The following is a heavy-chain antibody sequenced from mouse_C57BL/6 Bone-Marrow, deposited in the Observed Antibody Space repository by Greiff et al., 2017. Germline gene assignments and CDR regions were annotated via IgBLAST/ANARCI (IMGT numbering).Heavy chain of an antibody. Sequence: QVQLQQPGAELVKPGASVKLSCTASGYTFTSYWLLWVKQRPGQGLEWIGMSHPNCGSTNYNEKFKSKATLTVNKSSSTAYMLLSSLTSDLSAVYYGASSSVTPYWYFDVWGTGTTVTVSS. CDR3: ASSSVTPYWYFDV. CDR1: GYTFTSYW. V-gene: IGHV1-64*01. CDR2: SHPNCGST. D-gene: IGHD6-1*01. J-gene: IGHJ1*03.